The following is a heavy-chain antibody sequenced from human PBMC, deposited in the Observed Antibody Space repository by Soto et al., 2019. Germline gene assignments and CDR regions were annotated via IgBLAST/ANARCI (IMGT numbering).Heavy chain of an antibody. CDR3: ARNIQDNTAKVTYGMDV. D-gene: IGHD5-18*01. J-gene: IGHJ6*02. CDR1: GGTFSSYA. V-gene: IGHV1-69*01. CDR2: IIPIFGTA. Sequence: QVQLVQSGAEVKKPGSSVKVSCKASGGTFSSYAISWVRQAPGQGLEWMGGIIPIFGTANYAQKFQGRVTITADESTSTAYMELSSLRSEDTAVYYCARNIQDNTAKVTYGMDVWGQGTTVTVSS.